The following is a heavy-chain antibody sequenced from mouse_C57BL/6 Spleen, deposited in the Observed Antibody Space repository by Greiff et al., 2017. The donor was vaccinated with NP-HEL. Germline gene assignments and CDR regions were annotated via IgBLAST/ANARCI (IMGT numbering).Heavy chain of an antibody. J-gene: IGHJ1*03. V-gene: IGHV1-82*01. CDR2: IYPGDGDT. D-gene: IGHD1-1*01. CDR1: GYAFSSSW. Sequence: VKLVESGPELVKPGASVKISCKASGYAFSSSWMNWVKQRPGKGLEWIGRIYPGDGDTNYNGKFKGKATLTADKSSSTAYMQLSSLTSEDSAVYFCARRGSSPYWYFDVWGTGTTVTVSS. CDR3: ARRGSSPYWYFDV.